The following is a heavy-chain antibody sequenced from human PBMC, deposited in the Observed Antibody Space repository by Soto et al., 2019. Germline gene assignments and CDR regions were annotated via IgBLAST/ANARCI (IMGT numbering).Heavy chain of an antibody. CDR3: AKDIGSPRRFVNWFDP. J-gene: IGHJ5*02. D-gene: IGHD1-1*01. CDR1: GFTFSSYG. Sequence: GGSLRLSCAASGFTFSSYGMHWVRQAPGKGLEWVAVISYDGSNKYYADSVKGRFTISRDNSKNTLYLQMNSLRAEDTAVYYCAKDIGSPRRFVNWFDPWGQGTLVTVSS. V-gene: IGHV3-30*18. CDR2: ISYDGSNK.